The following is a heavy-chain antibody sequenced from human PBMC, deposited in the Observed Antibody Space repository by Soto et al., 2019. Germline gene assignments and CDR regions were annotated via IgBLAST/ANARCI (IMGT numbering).Heavy chain of an antibody. CDR2: IRSQAYGGTT. CDR3: TRVAVLAAIPLCGMDF. Sequence: PGGCLRLSCTVSGFNFGDYAMSWFRQAPGKGLEWVGFIRSQAYGGTTEYAASVKGRFTISRDDSKSIAYLQMNSLKTEDTAVYDCTRVAVLAAIPLCGMDFWDQVTTVTLSS. V-gene: IGHV3-49*03. D-gene: IGHD2-2*01. CDR1: GFNFGDYA. J-gene: IGHJ6*02.